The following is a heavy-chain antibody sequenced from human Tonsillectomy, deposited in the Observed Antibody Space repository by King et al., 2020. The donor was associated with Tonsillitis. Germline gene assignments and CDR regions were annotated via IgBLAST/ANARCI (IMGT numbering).Heavy chain of an antibody. CDR3: ASSTDTVATKFDY. D-gene: IGHD5-12*01. CDR1: GFTVSSNY. V-gene: IGHV3-53*01. J-gene: IGHJ4*02. CDR2: IYSGGST. Sequence: EVPLVESGGGLIQPGGSLRLSCAASGFTVSSNYMSWVRQAPGKGLEWVSVIYSGGSTYYTDSVKGRFTISRDNSKNTLYLQMNSLRAEDTAVYYCASSTDTVATKFDYWGQGTLVTVSS.